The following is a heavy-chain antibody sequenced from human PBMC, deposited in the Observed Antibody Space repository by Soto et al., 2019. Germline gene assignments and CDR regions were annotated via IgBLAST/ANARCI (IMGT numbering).Heavy chain of an antibody. V-gene: IGHV5-51*01. J-gene: IGHJ6*02. CDR2: IYPGDSDT. D-gene: IGHD1-7*01. CDR3: ARQVGLELRGRYYYYGMDF. CDR1: GYSFTSYW. Sequence: PGESLKISCKGSGYSFTSYWIGWVRQMPGKGLEWMGIIYPGDSDTRYSPSFQGQVTISADKSISTAYLQWSSLKASDTAMYYCARQVGLELRGRYYYYGMDFWGQGTTVTVSS.